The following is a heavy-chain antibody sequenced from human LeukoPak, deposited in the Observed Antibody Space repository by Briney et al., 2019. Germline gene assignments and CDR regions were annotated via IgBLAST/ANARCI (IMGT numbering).Heavy chain of an antibody. Sequence: GASVKVSCKASGYTFTSYYMHWVRQAPGQGLEWMGIINPSGGSTSYAQKFQGRVTMTRDMSTSTVYMELSSLRSEDTAVYYCARGFQSYYYGSGSYTHYYYYMDVWGKGTTVTVSS. V-gene: IGHV1-46*01. CDR2: INPSGGST. CDR1: GYTFTSYY. D-gene: IGHD3-10*01. CDR3: ARGFQSYYYGSGSYTHYYYYMDV. J-gene: IGHJ6*03.